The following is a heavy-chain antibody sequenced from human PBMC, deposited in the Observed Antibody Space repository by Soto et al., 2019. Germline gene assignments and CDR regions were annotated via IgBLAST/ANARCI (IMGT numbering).Heavy chain of an antibody. CDR1: GFTFSSYA. D-gene: IGHD3-3*01. CDR2: ISGPGIST. V-gene: IGHV3-23*01. Sequence: EVQLLESGGGLVQPGGSLRLSCAASGFTFSSYAMSWVRQAPGKGLEWVSGISGPGISTYYGDSVKGRFTVSRDNSKNTVYLQMSSLRVEDTAIYYCAKPLCFWSGYEGWFDPWGQGTLVIVSS. CDR3: AKPLCFWSGYEGWFDP. J-gene: IGHJ5*02.